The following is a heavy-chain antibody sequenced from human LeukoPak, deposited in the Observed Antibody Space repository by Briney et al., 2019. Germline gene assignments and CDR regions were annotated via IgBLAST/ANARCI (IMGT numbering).Heavy chain of an antibody. V-gene: IGHV3-48*04. D-gene: IGHD2-21*02. CDR3: ARNSAAIPTFDAFDI. CDR1: GFTFSSYS. CDR2: ISSSSSTI. Sequence: GGSLRLSCAASGFTFSSYSMNWVRQAPGKGLEWVSYISSSSSTICYADSVKGRFTISRDNAKNSLYLQMNSLRAEDTAAYYCARNSAAIPTFDAFDIWGQGTMVTVSS. J-gene: IGHJ3*02.